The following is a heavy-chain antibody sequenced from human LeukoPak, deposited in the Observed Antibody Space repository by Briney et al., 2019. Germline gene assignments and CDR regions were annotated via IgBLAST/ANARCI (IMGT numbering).Heavy chain of an antibody. J-gene: IGHJ5*02. CDR2: IYHSGST. Sequence: PSETLSLTCTVSGGSISSGGYYWSWIRQPPGKGLEWIGYIYHSGSTYYNPSLKSRVTISVDTSKNQFSLKLSSVTAADTAVYYCARASWWSNFRRGWFDPWGQGTLVTVSS. V-gene: IGHV4-30-2*01. D-gene: IGHD2-8*02. CDR1: GGSISSGGYY. CDR3: ARASWWSNFRRGWFDP.